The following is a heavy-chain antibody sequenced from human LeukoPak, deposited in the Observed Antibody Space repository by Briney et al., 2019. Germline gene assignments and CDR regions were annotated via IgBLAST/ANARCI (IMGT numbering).Heavy chain of an antibody. CDR2: ISSSSSTI. Sequence: PGGSLRLSCAASGFTFSSYDMNWVRQAPGKGLEWVSYISSSSSTIYYADSVKGRFTISRDNAKNSLYLQMNSLRAEDTAVYYCARDLEYSSGYLDYWGQGTLVTVSS. CDR3: ARDLEYSSGYLDY. V-gene: IGHV3-48*04. D-gene: IGHD6-19*01. J-gene: IGHJ4*02. CDR1: GFTFSSYD.